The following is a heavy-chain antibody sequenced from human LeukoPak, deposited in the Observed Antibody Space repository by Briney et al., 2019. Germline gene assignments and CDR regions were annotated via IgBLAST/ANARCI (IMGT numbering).Heavy chain of an antibody. Sequence: SETLSLTCTVSGGSVSSGSYYWSWIRQPPGKGLEWIGYIYYSGSTNYNPSLKSRVTISVDTSKSQFSLKLSSVTAADTAVYYCARVPAGYDAFDIWGQGTMVTVSS. CDR3: ARVPAGYDAFDI. CDR1: GGSVSSGSYY. D-gene: IGHD3-9*01. J-gene: IGHJ3*02. V-gene: IGHV4-61*01. CDR2: IYYSGST.